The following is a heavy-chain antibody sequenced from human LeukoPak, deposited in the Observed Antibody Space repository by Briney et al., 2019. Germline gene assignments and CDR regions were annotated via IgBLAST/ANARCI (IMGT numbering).Heavy chain of an antibody. CDR1: GGSISSGGYY. CDR2: IYYSGST. V-gene: IGHV4-31*03. CDR3: ARLGYCSGGSCQAFDY. D-gene: IGHD2-15*01. J-gene: IGHJ4*02. Sequence: SETLSLTCTVSGGSISSGGYYWSWIRQHPGKGLEWIGYIYYSGSTYYNPSLKSRVTISVDTSKNQFSLKLSSVTAADTAVYYCARLGYCSGGSCQAFDYWGQGTLVTVSS.